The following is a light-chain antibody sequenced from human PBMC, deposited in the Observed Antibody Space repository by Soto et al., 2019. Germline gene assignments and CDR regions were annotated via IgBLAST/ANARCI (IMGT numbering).Light chain of an antibody. CDR2: AAS. CDR3: QKYNSAPWT. V-gene: IGKV1-27*01. CDR1: QGISNH. J-gene: IGKJ1*01. Sequence: DIQMTQSPSSLSAPVGDSVTITCRASQGISNHLAWYQQKPGKVPKLLIYAASTLQVGVPSRFSGSGSGTDYTLTISSLQPEDVATYYCQKYNSAPWTFGQGTKVEIK.